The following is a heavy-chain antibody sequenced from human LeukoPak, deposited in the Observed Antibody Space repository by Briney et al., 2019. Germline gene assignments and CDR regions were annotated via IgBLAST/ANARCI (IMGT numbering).Heavy chain of an antibody. CDR2: IYYSGST. D-gene: IGHD3-16*01. J-gene: IGHJ6*03. CDR3: ARAITSPYYYYYYMDV. Sequence: PSETLSLTCTVSGGSISSYYWSWIRQPPGKGLEWIGYIYYSGSTNYNPSLKSRVTISVDTSKNQFSLKLRSVTAADTAVYYCARAITSPYYYYYYMDVWGKGTTVTVSS. CDR1: GGSISSYY. V-gene: IGHV4-59*01.